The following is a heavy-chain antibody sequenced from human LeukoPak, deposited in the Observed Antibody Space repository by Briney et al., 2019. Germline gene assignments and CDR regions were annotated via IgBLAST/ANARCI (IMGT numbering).Heavy chain of an antibody. J-gene: IGHJ4*02. CDR1: GFTFSSYS. Sequence: GGSLRLSCAASGFTFSSYSMNWVRQAPGKGLEWVANTNQEGSEKYYVDSVKGRFTISRDNAKNSLYLQMNTLRVEDTAVYYCASIMVVAATDFDTWGQGTLVTVSS. D-gene: IGHD2-15*01. CDR3: ASIMVVAATDFDT. CDR2: TNQEGSEK. V-gene: IGHV3-7*01.